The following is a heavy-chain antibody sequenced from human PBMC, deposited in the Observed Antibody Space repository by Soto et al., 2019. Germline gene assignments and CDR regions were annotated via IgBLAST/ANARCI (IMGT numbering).Heavy chain of an antibody. D-gene: IGHD3-3*01. V-gene: IGHV1-18*01. CDR1: GYTFTSYG. Sequence: ASVKVSCKASGYTFTSYGISWVRQAPGQGLEWMGWISAYNGNTNYAQKLQGRVTMTTDTSTSTAYMELRSLRSDDTAVYYCARDLRYYDFWSGLLGMDVWGQGTTVTVSS. CDR2: ISAYNGNT. CDR3: ARDLRYYDFWSGLLGMDV. J-gene: IGHJ6*02.